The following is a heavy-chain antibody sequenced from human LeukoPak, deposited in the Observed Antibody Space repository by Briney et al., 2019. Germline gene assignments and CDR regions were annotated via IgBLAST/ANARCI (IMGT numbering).Heavy chain of an antibody. V-gene: IGHV3-15*01. CDR1: GFAFNTAY. CDR3: TTDDRTMVLTWNALDI. D-gene: IGHD4/OR15-4a*01. Sequence: PGGSLRLSCAASGFAFNTAYMTWVRQAPGKGLAWVGRIKSESDGGTTDYAAPVKGRFTISRDDSKNTLYLQMNSLKNEDTAIYYCTTDDRTMVLTWNALDIWGQGTMVTVSS. J-gene: IGHJ3*02. CDR2: IKSESDGGTT.